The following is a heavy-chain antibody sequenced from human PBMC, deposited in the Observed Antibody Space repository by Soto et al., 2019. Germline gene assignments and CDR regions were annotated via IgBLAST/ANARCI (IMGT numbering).Heavy chain of an antibody. Sequence: GGSLRLSCAASGFTFRSYWMHWVRQAPGKGLVWVSRINGDGITGYADSVKGRFTISRDNSQNTLYLQINSLRYEDTAVYYCARGDREDIAVVIGVRPGEYGVDVWGQGTTVTVSS. D-gene: IGHD2-15*01. CDR3: ARGDREDIAVVIGVRPGEYGVDV. V-gene: IGHV3-74*01. CDR1: GFTFRSYW. J-gene: IGHJ6*02. CDR2: INGDGIT.